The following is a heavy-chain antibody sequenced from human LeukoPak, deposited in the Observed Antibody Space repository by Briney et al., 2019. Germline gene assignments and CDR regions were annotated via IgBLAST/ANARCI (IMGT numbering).Heavy chain of an antibody. CDR3: ASLSIRRALRRREDNWFDP. CDR1: GFTFNTYT. D-gene: IGHD2/OR15-2a*01. Sequence: PGGSLRLSCAGSGFTFNTYTMNWVRQAPGKGLGWVLSITASSTAIYSADSVKGRFTISRDNAKNSLYLQMNSLRAEDTAVYYCASLSIRRALRRREDNWFDPWGQGTLVTVSS. J-gene: IGHJ5*02. V-gene: IGHV3-21*01. CDR2: ITASSTAI.